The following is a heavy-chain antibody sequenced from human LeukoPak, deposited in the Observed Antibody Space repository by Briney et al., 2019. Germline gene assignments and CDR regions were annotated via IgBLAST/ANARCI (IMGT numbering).Heavy chain of an antibody. D-gene: IGHD7-27*01. CDR2: INPNSGGT. CDR3: AREGGLGIWDFDY. V-gene: IGHV1-2*02. Sequence: ASVKVSFKASGYTFTGYYMHWVRQAPGQGLEWMGWINPNSGGTNYAQKFQGRVTMTRDTSISTAYMELSRLRSDDTAVYYCAREGGLGIWDFDYWGQGTLVTVSS. J-gene: IGHJ4*02. CDR1: GYTFTGYY.